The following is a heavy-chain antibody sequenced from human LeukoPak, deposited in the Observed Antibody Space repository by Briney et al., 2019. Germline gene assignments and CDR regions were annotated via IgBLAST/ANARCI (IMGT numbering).Heavy chain of an antibody. J-gene: IGHJ4*02. CDR1: GGSFSGYY. CDR2: INHSGST. CDR3: AGGKYYGSGTAPGYFDH. D-gene: IGHD3-10*01. Sequence: SETLSLTCAVYGGSFSGYYWSWIRQPPGKGLEWIGEINHSGSTNYNPSLKSRVTISVDTSKNQFSLKLSSVTAADTAVYYCAGGKYYGSGTAPGYFDHWGQGTLVTVSS. V-gene: IGHV4-34*01.